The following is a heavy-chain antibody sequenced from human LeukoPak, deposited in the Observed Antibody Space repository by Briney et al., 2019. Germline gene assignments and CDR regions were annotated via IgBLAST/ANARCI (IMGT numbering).Heavy chain of an antibody. CDR3: ARGPGYGGNSVRETHDY. CDR2: INPSGGST. D-gene: IGHD4-23*01. J-gene: IGHJ4*02. V-gene: IGHV1-46*01. CDR1: GYTFTSYY. Sequence: GASVKVSCKASGYTFTSYYMHWVRQAPGQGLEWMGIINPSGGSTSYAQKFQGRVTMTRDTSTSTVYMELSSLRSEDTAVYYCARGPGYGGNSVRETHDYWGQGTLVTVSS.